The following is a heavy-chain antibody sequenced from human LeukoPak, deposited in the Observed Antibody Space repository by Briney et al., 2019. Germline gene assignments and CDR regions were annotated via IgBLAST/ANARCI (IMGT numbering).Heavy chain of an antibody. V-gene: IGHV2-70*04. CDR2: IDWDDDK. J-gene: IGHJ6*04. Sequence: SGPTLVNPTQTLTLTCTFSGFSLSTSGMRVSWIRQLPGKALEWLARIDWDDDKFYSTSLKTRLTISKDTSKNQVVLTMTNMDPVDTATYYCARGDYVSYGMDVWGKGTTVTVSS. CDR3: ARGDYVSYGMDV. D-gene: IGHD3-16*01. CDR1: GFSLSTSGMR.